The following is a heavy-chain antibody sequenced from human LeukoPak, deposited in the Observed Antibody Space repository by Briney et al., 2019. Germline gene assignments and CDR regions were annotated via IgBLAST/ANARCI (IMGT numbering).Heavy chain of an antibody. J-gene: IGHJ5*01. CDR1: GFALRSYT. V-gene: IGHV3-21*01. Sequence: GGSLRPSCAASGFALRSYTVTWVRQAPGKGLEWVSSISSTSAYIYCTESVKGRFSISRDNVDNVVHLQMSSLRNEDTAFYYCARVAVAGPTGWFDSWGQGTLVTVSS. D-gene: IGHD6-19*01. CDR2: ISSTSAYI. CDR3: ARVAVAGPTGWFDS.